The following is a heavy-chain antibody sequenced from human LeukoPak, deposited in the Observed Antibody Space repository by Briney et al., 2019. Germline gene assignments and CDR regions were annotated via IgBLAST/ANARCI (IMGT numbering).Heavy chain of an antibody. CDR3: AKDPGSSNYFDY. V-gene: IGHV3-23*01. D-gene: IGHD6-19*01. Sequence: PGGSLRLSCAASGFTFSSYAMSWVRQAPGKGLEWVSAISGSGGSTYYADSVKGRFTISRDNSKNTLYLQMNSLRAEDTAVYCCAKDPGSSNYFDYWGQGTLVTVSS. CDR1: GFTFSSYA. J-gene: IGHJ4*02. CDR2: ISGSGGST.